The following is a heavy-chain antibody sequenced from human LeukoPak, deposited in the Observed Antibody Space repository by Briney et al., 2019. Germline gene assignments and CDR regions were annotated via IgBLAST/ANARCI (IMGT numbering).Heavy chain of an antibody. D-gene: IGHD6-19*01. CDR1: GLNFDDYA. Sequence: PGGSLRLSCAAPGLNFDDYAIHWVRQAPGKGLEWVSLSGDGGSTFYAASVRGRFTISRDNSKNSLYLQMSSLRSEDTAFYFCARESDSSGWYDYWGQGTLVTVSS. J-gene: IGHJ4*02. CDR2: SGDGGST. V-gene: IGHV3-43*02. CDR3: ARESDSSGWYDY.